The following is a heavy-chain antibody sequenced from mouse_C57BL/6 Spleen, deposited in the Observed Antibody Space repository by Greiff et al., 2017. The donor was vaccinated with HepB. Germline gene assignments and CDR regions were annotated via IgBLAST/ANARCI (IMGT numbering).Heavy chain of an antibody. J-gene: IGHJ4*01. CDR3: ARRDGYHYAMDY. Sequence: EVKLVESGGGLVKPGGSLKLSCAASGFTFSDYGMHWVRQAPEKGLEWVAYISSGSSTIYYADTVKGRFTISRDNAKNTLFLQMTSLRSEDTAMYYCARRDGYHYAMDYWGQGTSVTVSS. CDR1: GFTFSDYG. D-gene: IGHD2-3*01. CDR2: ISSGSSTI. V-gene: IGHV5-17*01.